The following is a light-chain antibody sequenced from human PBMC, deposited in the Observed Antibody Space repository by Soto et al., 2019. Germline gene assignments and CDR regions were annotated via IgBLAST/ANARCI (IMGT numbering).Light chain of an antibody. CDR1: QGIASY. V-gene: IGKV1-27*01. CDR3: QNYNSAPFT. Sequence: DIQMTQSPSSLSASVGDRLTITCRASQGIASYLAWYQQKPGKVPKLLIYAAYTLQSGVPSRFSGSGSGTDFTLTISSLQPEDVATYYCQNYNSAPFTFGPGTKVDIK. J-gene: IGKJ3*01. CDR2: AAY.